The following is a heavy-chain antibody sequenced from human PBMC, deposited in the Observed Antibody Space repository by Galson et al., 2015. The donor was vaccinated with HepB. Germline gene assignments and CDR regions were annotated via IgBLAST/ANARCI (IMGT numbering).Heavy chain of an antibody. D-gene: IGHD3-16*01. CDR3: ASSVYYDYVWGSYAY. CDR2: IYPGDSDT. Sequence: QSGAEVKKPGESLKISCTGSGYSFTSYWIGWVRQMPGKGLEWMGIIYPGDSDTRYSPSFQGQVTISADKSISTAYLQWSSLKASDTAMYYCASSVYYDYVWGSYAYWGQGTLVTVSS. J-gene: IGHJ4*02. CDR1: GYSFTSYW. V-gene: IGHV5-51*01.